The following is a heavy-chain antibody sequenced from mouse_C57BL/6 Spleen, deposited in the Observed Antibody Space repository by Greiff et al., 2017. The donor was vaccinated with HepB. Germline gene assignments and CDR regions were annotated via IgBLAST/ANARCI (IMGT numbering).Heavy chain of an antibody. CDR3: ARCGYPYAMDY. J-gene: IGHJ4*01. V-gene: IGHV3-6*01. Sequence: VQLQQSGPGLVKPSQSLSLTCSVTGYSITSGYYWNWIRQFPGNKLEWMGYISYDGSNNYNPSLKNRISITRDTSKNQFFLKFNSVTTEDTATYYCARCGYPYAMDYWGQGTSVTVSS. D-gene: IGHD2-2*01. CDR2: ISYDGSN. CDR1: GYSITSGYY.